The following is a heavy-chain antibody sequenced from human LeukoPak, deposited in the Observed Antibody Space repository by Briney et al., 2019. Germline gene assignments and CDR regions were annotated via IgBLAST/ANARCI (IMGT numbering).Heavy chain of an antibody. Sequence: GASVKVSCKASGYTFTCYYMHWVRQAPGQGLEWMGWINPNSGGTNYAQKFQGRVTMTRDTSISTAYMELSRLRSDDTAVYYCAHDSGWYGSVWFDPWGQGTLVTVSS. D-gene: IGHD6-19*01. CDR2: INPNSGGT. J-gene: IGHJ5*02. CDR1: GYTFTCYY. V-gene: IGHV1-2*02. CDR3: AHDSGWYGSVWFDP.